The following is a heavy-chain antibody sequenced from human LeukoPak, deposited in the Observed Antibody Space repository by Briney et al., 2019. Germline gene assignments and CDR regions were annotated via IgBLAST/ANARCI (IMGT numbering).Heavy chain of an antibody. J-gene: IGHJ3*02. Sequence: KPGGSLRLSCAASGFTFSDYYMTWIRQPPGKGLEWISYITTSSSDTNYADSVKGRFTISRHTSKKTLYLQMNSLRAEDTAVYYCAREVMAKRRAFDIWGQGTVVTVSS. CDR2: ITTSSSDT. D-gene: IGHD2-8*01. CDR1: GFTFSDYY. V-gene: IGHV3-11*05. CDR3: AREVMAKRRAFDI.